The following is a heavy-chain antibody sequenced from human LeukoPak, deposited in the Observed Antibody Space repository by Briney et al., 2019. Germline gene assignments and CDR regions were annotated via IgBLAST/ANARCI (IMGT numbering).Heavy chain of an antibody. Sequence: SETLSLTCTVSGGSISSSSYYWGWIRQPPGKGLEWIGSIYYSGSTNYNPSLKSRVTISVDTSKNQFSLKLSSVTAADTAVYYCARVAGLEQLATFDYWGQGTLVTVSS. CDR1: GGSISSSSYY. V-gene: IGHV4-39*07. D-gene: IGHD6-13*01. CDR3: ARVAGLEQLATFDY. J-gene: IGHJ4*02. CDR2: IYYSGST.